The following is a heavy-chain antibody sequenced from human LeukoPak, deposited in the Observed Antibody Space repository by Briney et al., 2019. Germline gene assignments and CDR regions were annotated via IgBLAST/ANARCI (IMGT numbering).Heavy chain of an antibody. CDR3: ARLYYYAVYYFDY. Sequence: PSETLSLTCTVSGGSISSGDYYWSWIRQPPGKGLEWIGYIYYSGSTYYNPSLKSRVTISVDTSKNQFSLKLSSVTAADTAVYYCARLYYYAVYYFDYWGQGTLVTVSS. D-gene: IGHD3-10*01. CDR1: GGSISSGDYY. V-gene: IGHV4-30-4*08. J-gene: IGHJ4*02. CDR2: IYYSGST.